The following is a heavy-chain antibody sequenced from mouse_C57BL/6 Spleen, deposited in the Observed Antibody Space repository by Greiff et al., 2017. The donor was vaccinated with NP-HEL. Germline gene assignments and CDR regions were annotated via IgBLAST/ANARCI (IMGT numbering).Heavy chain of an antibody. Sequence: VQLKESGPGLVAPSQSLSITCTVSGFSLTSYGVHWVRQPPGKGLEWLVVIWSDGSTTYNSALKSRLSISKDNSKSKFFLKMNSLQTDDTAMYYCARQEGITTVVAYYAMDYWGQGTSVTVSS. D-gene: IGHD1-1*01. CDR2: IWSDGST. V-gene: IGHV2-6-1*01. CDR3: ARQEGITTVVAYYAMDY. J-gene: IGHJ4*01. CDR1: GFSLTSYG.